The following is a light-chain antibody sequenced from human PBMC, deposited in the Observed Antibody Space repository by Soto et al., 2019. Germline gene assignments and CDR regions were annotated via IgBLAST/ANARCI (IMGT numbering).Light chain of an antibody. CDR2: DAS. J-gene: IGKJ1*01. CDR1: QSISTW. Sequence: DSQMTQSPSTPSATAGDRVTITCRASQSISTWLAWYQQKPGKAPKLLIYDASSLESGVPSRFSGSVSGTEFTLTISSLQPDDFATYYCQQYNSYSTFGQGTKVDIK. CDR3: QQYNSYST. V-gene: IGKV1-5*01.